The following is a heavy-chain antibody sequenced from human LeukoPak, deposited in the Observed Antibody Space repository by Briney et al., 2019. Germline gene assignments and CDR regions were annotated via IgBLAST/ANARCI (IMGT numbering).Heavy chain of an antibody. CDR1: GGSISTYH. CDR3: ARELGRAFDI. D-gene: IGHD3-3*02. J-gene: IGHJ3*02. Sequence: SETLSLTCTVSGGSISTYHWSWIRQPPGKGLEWIGYIYYSGDTKQNPSLNGRATISVDTSKNQFFLNLKSVSVADTAVYYCARELGRAFDIWGRGTVVTVAS. CDR2: IYYSGDT. V-gene: IGHV4-59*01.